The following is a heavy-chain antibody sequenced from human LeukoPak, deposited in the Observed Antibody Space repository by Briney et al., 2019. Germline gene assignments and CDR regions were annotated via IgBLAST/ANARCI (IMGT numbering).Heavy chain of an antibody. CDR1: GYTFTSYY. J-gene: IGHJ3*02. Sequence: ASVKVSCKASGYTFTSYYMHWVRQAPGQGLEWMGIINPSGGSTSYAQKFQGRVTMTRDTSTSTVYMELSSLRAEDMAVYYCARTSGELADVFDIWGQGTMVTVSS. D-gene: IGHD3-10*01. CDR2: INPSGGST. V-gene: IGHV1-46*01. CDR3: ARTSGELADVFDI.